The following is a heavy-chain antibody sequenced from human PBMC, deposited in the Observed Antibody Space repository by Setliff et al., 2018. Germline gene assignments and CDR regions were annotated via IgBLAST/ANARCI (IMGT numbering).Heavy chain of an antibody. D-gene: IGHD6-13*01. J-gene: IGHJ3*02. CDR2: IYPGDSDT. CDR3: ARRAPPSYSSSWSDAFDI. CDR1: GYSFTSYW. Sequence: GESLKISCKGSGYSFTSYWIGWVRQMPGKGLEWMGVIYPGDSDTRYSPSFQGQVTISADKSISTAYLQWSSLKASDTAMYYCARRAPPSYSSSWSDAFDIWGQGTMVTVSS. V-gene: IGHV5-51*01.